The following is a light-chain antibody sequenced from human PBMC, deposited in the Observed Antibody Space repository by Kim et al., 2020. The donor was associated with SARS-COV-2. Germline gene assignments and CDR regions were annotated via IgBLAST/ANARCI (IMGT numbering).Light chain of an antibody. Sequence: LAPGERAPLSCRARQTVISRFVAWYQQKHGQAPRLLIYDASSRATGIPDRFSGSGSGTDFTLTISRLEPEDIAVYYCQQYGNSPGTFGQGTKLEI. CDR1: QTVISRF. CDR2: DAS. CDR3: QQYGNSPGT. J-gene: IGKJ2*01. V-gene: IGKV3-20*01.